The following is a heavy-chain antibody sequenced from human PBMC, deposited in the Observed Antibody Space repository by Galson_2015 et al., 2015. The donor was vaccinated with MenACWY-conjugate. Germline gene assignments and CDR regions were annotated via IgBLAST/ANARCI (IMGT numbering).Heavy chain of an antibody. CDR2: IKQDGSEK. CDR1: GFTFSNYW. CDR3: ARGLGGSSDY. D-gene: IGHD3-16*01. V-gene: IGHV3-7*03. J-gene: IGHJ4*02. Sequence: SLRLSCAASGFTFSNYWTSWVRQAPGKGPEWVANIKQDGSEKYYVDSVKGRFTISRDNAKNSLYLQMNSLRADDTAVYYCARGLGGSSDYWGQGNLVTVSS.